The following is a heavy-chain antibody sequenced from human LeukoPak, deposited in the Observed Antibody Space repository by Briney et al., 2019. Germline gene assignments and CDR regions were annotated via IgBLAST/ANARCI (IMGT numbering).Heavy chain of an antibody. Sequence: GESLKVSCKGSGYSFTNYRIGWVRQMPGKGLEWMGMIYPGDSDTRYSPSFQGQITISVDKSISIAYLQWSSLKASDTAMYYCARLLQGVAGTWGYWGQGTLVTV. J-gene: IGHJ4*02. D-gene: IGHD6-19*01. CDR1: GYSFTNYR. CDR3: ARLLQGVAGTWGY. CDR2: IYPGDSDT. V-gene: IGHV5-51*01.